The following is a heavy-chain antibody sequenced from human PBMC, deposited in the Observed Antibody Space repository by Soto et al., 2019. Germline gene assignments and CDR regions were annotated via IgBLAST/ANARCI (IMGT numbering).Heavy chain of an antibody. V-gene: IGHV4-39*07. CDR3: ARGRRDVDTAMVYFDY. J-gene: IGHJ4*02. CDR1: GGSISSGDYY. CDR2: INHSGST. D-gene: IGHD5-18*01. Sequence: ETLSLTCTVSGGSISSGDYYWSWIRQPPGKGLEWIGEINHSGSTNYNPSLKSRVTISVDTSKNQFSLKLSSVTAADTAVYYCARGRRDVDTAMVYFDYWGQGTLVTVSS.